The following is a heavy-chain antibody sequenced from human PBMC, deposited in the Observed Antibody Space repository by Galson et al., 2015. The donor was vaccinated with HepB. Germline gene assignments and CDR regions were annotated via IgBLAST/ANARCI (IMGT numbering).Heavy chain of an antibody. J-gene: IGHJ4*02. Sequence: SVKVSCKASGYTFTSYGISWVRQAPGQGLEWMGWISAYNGNTNYAQKLQGRVTMTTDTSTSTAYMELRSLRSDDTAVYYCARMYSSSWYGGYFDYWGQGTLVTVSS. CDR2: ISAYNGNT. V-gene: IGHV1-18*01. CDR3: ARMYSSSWYGGYFDY. D-gene: IGHD6-13*01. CDR1: GYTFTSYG.